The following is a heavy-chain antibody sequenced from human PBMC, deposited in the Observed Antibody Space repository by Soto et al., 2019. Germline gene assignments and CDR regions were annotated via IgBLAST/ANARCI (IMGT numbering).Heavy chain of an antibody. CDR2: ISYDGSNK. D-gene: IGHD3-22*01. J-gene: IGHJ4*02. CDR1: GFTFSSYA. V-gene: IGHV3-30-3*01. Sequence: QVQLVESGGGVVQPGRSLRLSCAASGFTFSSYAMHWVRQAPGKGLEWVAVISYDGSNKYYADSVKGRFTISRDNSKNTLYLQMNSLRAEDTAVYYCEREGYDSSGYGYFAYWGQGTLVTVSS. CDR3: EREGYDSSGYGYFAY.